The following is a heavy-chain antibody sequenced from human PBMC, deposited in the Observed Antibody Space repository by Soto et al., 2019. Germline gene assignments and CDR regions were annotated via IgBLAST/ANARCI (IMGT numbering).Heavy chain of an antibody. CDR1: GYTFTSYA. J-gene: IGHJ5*02. V-gene: IGHV1-3*01. D-gene: IGHD6-19*01. Sequence: ASVKVSCKASGYTFTSYAMHWVRQAPGQRXEWMGWINAGNGNTKYSQKFQGRVTITRDTSAGTAYMELSSLRSEDTAVYYCAREGRKQWLVARRYNWFDPWGQGTLVTVSS. CDR3: AREGRKQWLVARRYNWFDP. CDR2: INAGNGNT.